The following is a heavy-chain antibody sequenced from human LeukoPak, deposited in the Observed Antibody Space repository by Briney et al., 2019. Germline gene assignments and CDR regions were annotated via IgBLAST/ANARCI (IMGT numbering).Heavy chain of an antibody. CDR3: ARESSGTLGYCSSTSCSPTITFDY. V-gene: IGHV1-2*02. CDR2: INPNSGGT. CDR1: GYTFTGYY. J-gene: IGHJ4*02. Sequence: GASVKVSCKASGYTFTGYYMHWVRQAPGQGLEWMGWINPNSGGTNYAQKFQGRVTMTRDTSISTAYMELSRLRSDDTAVYYCARESSGTLGYCSSTSCSPTITFDYWGQGTLVTVSS. D-gene: IGHD2-2*01.